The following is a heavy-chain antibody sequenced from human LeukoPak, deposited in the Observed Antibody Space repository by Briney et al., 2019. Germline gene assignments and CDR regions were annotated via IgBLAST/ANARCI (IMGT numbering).Heavy chain of an antibody. Sequence: PGGPLRLSCAASGFTFSSYEMNWVRQAPGKGLEWVSYISSSGRTMYYADSVKGRFTISRENAKNSLYLQMNSLRAEDTAVYYCARKSSGFWSGYHWFDPWGQGTLVTVSS. D-gene: IGHD3-3*01. CDR2: ISSSGRTM. CDR3: ARKSSGFWSGYHWFDP. J-gene: IGHJ5*02. CDR1: GFTFSSYE. V-gene: IGHV3-48*03.